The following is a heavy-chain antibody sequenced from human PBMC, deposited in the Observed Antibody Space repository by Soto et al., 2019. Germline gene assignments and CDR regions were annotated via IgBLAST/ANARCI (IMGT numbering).Heavy chain of an antibody. CDR3: AKDRGITIFGVVIHGMDV. Sequence: GGSLRLSCAASGFTFDDYTMHWVRQAPGKGLEWVSLISWDGGSTYYADSVKGRFTISRDNSKNSLYLQMNSLRTEDTALYYCAKDRGITIFGVVIHGMDVWGQGTTVTVSS. V-gene: IGHV3-43*01. D-gene: IGHD3-3*01. CDR1: GFTFDDYT. J-gene: IGHJ6*02. CDR2: ISWDGGST.